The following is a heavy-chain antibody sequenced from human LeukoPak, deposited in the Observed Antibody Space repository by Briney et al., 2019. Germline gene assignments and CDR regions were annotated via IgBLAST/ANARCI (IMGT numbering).Heavy chain of an antibody. CDR1: GFTFSRYW. CDR2: IKSDGSST. CDR3: AKAMSTDHYDSRGFYRVDFDS. D-gene: IGHD3-22*01. V-gene: IGHV3-74*01. J-gene: IGHJ4*02. Sequence: GGSLRLSCAASGFTFSRYWMHWVRQAPGKGLVWVSCIKSDGSSTSIADSAKGRFTISRDNSKSTLYLQLSSLRAEDTAVYYCAKAMSTDHYDSRGFYRVDFDSWGQGTLVTVSS.